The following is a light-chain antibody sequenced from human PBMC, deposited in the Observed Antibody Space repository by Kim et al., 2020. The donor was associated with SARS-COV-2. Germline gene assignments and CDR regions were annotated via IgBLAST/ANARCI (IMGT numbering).Light chain of an antibody. Sequence: EIVLTQSPGTLSLSPGERATLSCRASQSVSSSYLAWYQQKPGQAPRILIYGASSRATGIPDRFSGSGSGTDFTLTISRLEPEDFAVYYCQHYRTSPYTFGQGTKLEI. CDR3: QHYRTSPYT. CDR2: GAS. J-gene: IGKJ2*01. CDR1: QSVSSSY. V-gene: IGKV3-20*01.